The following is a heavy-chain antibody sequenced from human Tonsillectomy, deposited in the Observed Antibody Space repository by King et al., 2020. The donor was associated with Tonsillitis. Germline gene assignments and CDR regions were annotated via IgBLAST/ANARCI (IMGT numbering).Heavy chain of an antibody. CDR1: GFTFSDSG. CDR2: IRSKGNSFAT. Sequence: VQLVESGGGLVQPGGSLKLSCAASGFTFSDSGIHWVRQASGKGLEWVGRIRSKGNSFATAYAASVRGRFTVSSNHSKNTAYLQMNSLKTEDTAVYYYTRPGEPTTGVTASFDSWGQGTLVTVSS. V-gene: IGHV3-73*02. CDR3: TRPGEPTTGVTASFDS. D-gene: IGHD4-23*01. J-gene: IGHJ4*02.